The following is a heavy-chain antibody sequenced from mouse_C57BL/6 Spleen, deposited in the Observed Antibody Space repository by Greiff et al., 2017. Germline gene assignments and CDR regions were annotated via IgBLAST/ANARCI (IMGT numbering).Heavy chain of an antibody. CDR1: GYTFTSYW. CDR2: IYPGSGST. D-gene: IGHD1-1*01. V-gene: IGHV1-55*01. J-gene: IGHJ3*01. CDR3: ARCYLSDYYEAWFTY. Sequence: QVQLQQPGAELVKPGASVKMSCKASGYTFTSYWITWVKQRPGQGLEWIGDIYPGSGSTNYNEKFKSKATLTVDTSSSTAYMQLSSLTSEDSAVYYCARCYLSDYYEAWFTYWDEGLLVTVSA.